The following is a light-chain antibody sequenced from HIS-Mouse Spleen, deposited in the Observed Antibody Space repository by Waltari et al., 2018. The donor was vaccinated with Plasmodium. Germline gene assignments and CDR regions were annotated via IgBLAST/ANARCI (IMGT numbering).Light chain of an antibody. CDR2: LGS. Sequence: DIVMTQSPLSLPVTPGEPAAISCRSSQSLLHSNGYHYLEWYLQKPGQSPHLLIYLGSNRASGVPDRFSGSGSGTDFTLKISRAEAEDVGVYYCMQALQTPTFGGGTKVEIK. CDR1: QSLLHSNGYHY. J-gene: IGKJ4*01. CDR3: MQALQTPT. V-gene: IGKV2-28*01.